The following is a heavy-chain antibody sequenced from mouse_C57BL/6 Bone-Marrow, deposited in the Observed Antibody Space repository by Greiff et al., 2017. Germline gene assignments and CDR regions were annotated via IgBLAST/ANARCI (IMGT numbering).Heavy chain of an antibody. V-gene: IGHV1-42*01. CDR1: GYSFTGYY. D-gene: IGHD1-1*01. Sequence: VQLQQSGPELVKPGASVKISCKASGYSFTGYYMNWVKQSPEKSLEWIGEINPSTGGTTYNQKFKAKATLTVHKSSSTAYMQLKSLTSEDSAVYYYARSGLLRDWGQGTLVAVSA. J-gene: IGHJ3*01. CDR3: ARSGLLRD. CDR2: INPSTGGT.